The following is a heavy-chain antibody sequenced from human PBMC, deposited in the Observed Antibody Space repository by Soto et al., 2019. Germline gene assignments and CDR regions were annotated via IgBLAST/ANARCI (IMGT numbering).Heavy chain of an antibody. V-gene: IGHV3-11*01. D-gene: IGHD4-17*01. J-gene: IGHJ4*02. Sequence: GGSLRLSCAASGFTFSDYYMGWIRQAPGKGLEWVSYISSSGSTIYYADSVKGRFTISRDNAKNSLYLQMNSLRAEDTAVYYCARDPLIVKYNDYGGYFDYWGQGTLVTVSS. CDR1: GFTFSDYY. CDR3: ARDPLIVKYNDYGGYFDY. CDR2: ISSSGSTI.